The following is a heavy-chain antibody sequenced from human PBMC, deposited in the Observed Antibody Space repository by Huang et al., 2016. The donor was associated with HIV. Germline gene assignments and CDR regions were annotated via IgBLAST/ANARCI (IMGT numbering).Heavy chain of an antibody. Sequence: EVQLVESGGGLVKPGGSLRLSCAASGFTFKDAWMSWVRQNPGKGLEWVGLIKTKDDGGKTDYAAPVKGRFSMSRDDSKNTFYLQMNSLKSEDTAVYYCTTWARTSAGGNWGQGTLVSVSS. CDR1: GFTFKDAW. CDR3: TTWARTSAGGN. J-gene: IGHJ4*02. D-gene: IGHD6-25*01. CDR2: IKTKDDGGKT. V-gene: IGHV3-15*01.